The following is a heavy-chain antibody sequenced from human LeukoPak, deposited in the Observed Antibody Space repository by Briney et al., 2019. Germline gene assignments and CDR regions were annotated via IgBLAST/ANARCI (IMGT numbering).Heavy chain of an antibody. Sequence: SETLSLTCAVYGGSFSGYYWSWVRQPPVKGLEWIGEINHSGSTNYNPSLKSRVTISADTSKNQFSLKLSSVTAADTAVYFCARVSQWLTSKLGAPFDYWGQGTLVTVSS. D-gene: IGHD6-19*01. CDR2: INHSGST. J-gene: IGHJ4*02. CDR3: ARVSQWLTSKLGAPFDY. CDR1: GGSFSGYY. V-gene: IGHV4-34*01.